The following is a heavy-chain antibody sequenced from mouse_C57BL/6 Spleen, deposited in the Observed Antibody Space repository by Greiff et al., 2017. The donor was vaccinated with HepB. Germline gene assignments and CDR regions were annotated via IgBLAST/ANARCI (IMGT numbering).Heavy chain of an antibody. J-gene: IGHJ2*01. V-gene: IGHV1-55*01. CDR3: ARGIPSTLYYFDY. CDR2: IYPGSGRT. D-gene: IGHD6-2*01. CDR1: GYTFTSYW. Sequence: QVQLQQPGAELVKPGASVKMSCKASGYTFTSYWITWVKQRPGQGLEWIGDIYPGSGRTNYNEKFKSKATLTVDTSSSTAYMQLSSLTSEDSAVYYCARGIPSTLYYFDYWGQGTTLTVSS.